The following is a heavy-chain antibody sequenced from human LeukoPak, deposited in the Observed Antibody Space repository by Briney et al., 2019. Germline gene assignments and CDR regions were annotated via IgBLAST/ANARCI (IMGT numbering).Heavy chain of an antibody. J-gene: IGHJ4*02. V-gene: IGHV4-4*07. CDR3: ARAGYYDSSGYYLSY. CDR1: GGSISSYY. D-gene: IGHD3-22*01. Sequence: SETLSLTCTVSGGSISSYYWSWIRQPAGKGLEWIGRIYTSGSTNYNPSLKSRVTMSVDTSKNQFSLKLSSVTAADTAVYYCARAGYYDSSGYYLSYWRQGTLVTVSS. CDR2: IYTSGST.